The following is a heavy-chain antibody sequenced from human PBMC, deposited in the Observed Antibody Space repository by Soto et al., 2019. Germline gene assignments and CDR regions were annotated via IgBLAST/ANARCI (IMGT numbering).Heavy chain of an antibody. Sequence: GESLKISCRTSGYKFTSSWIAWVRQMPGKGLEWMGIIFPSDSDTRYSPSFQGQVTISADRSTSTVFLQWASLKASDTAVYFCARKDRSGYFNWFDPWGQGTLVTVSS. V-gene: IGHV5-51*01. CDR1: GYKFTSSW. CDR3: ARKDRSGYFNWFDP. J-gene: IGHJ5*02. D-gene: IGHD3-22*01. CDR2: IFPSDSDT.